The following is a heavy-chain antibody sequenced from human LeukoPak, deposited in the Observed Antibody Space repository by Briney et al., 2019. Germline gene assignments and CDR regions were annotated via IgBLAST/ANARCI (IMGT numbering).Heavy chain of an antibody. V-gene: IGHV1-69-2*01. Sequence: GASVKVSCKASGYTFTDYYMHWVQQAPGKGLEWMGRVDPEDGETIYAEKFQGRVTITADTSTDTAYMELSSLRSEDTAVYYCATATFIVVVPAAMADWGQGTLVTVSS. CDR2: VDPEDGET. CDR3: ATATFIVVVPAAMAD. D-gene: IGHD2-2*01. J-gene: IGHJ4*02. CDR1: GYTFTDYY.